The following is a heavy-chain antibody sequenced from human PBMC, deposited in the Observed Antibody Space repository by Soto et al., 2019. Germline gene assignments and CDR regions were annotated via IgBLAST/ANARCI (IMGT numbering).Heavy chain of an antibody. Sequence: GGSLRLSCGASGFTFSVFAMTWVRQAPGKGLEWVSTISGSSGSTYFADSVKGRFTISRDNSNNTLYLQMNRLRAEDTAVYFCVRRKGLTVARIRHFSHWGRGTLGTVPS. D-gene: IGHD6-19*01. CDR3: VRRKGLTVARIRHFSH. V-gene: IGHV3-23*01. CDR1: GFTFSVFA. J-gene: IGHJ4*02. CDR2: ISGSSGST.